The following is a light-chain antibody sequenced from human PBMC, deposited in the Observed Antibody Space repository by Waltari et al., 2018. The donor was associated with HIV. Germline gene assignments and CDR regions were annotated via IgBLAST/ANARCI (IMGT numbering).Light chain of an antibody. Sequence: QSALTQPAYVSASPGQSIPIFCSGTNTDIGSYDYVSWYQVLPNKAPRLIIFDVNRRSSGVSFRFSGSKSGYTASLMIFDLQSEDEGEYFCSSYVTGGTYVFGSGTRVIV. CDR1: NTDIGSYDY. J-gene: IGLJ1*01. CDR3: SSYVTGGTYV. CDR2: DVN. V-gene: IGLV2-23*02.